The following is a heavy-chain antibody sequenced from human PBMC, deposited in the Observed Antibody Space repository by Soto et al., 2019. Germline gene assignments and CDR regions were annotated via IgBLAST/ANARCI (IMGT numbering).Heavy chain of an antibody. V-gene: IGHV4-38-2*01. D-gene: IGHD3-22*01. CDR3: ERVGPWVPYYYDSSPYTFENWFDP. J-gene: IGHJ5*02. Sequence: SETLSLTCAVSGYSISSGYYWGWLRQPPGKGLEWIGSIYHGVSTYYNPSLNSRVTLSIDMTNNHVSLILNSVTAADTAVYYCERVGPWVPYYYDSSPYTFENWFDPWGQGSLVTFSS. CDR1: GYSISSGYY. CDR2: IYHGVST.